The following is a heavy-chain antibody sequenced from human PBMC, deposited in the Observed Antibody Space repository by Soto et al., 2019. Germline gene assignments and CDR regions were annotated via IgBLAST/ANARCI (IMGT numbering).Heavy chain of an antibody. V-gene: IGHV4-34*01. Sequence: PSETLSLTCAVYGGSFSGYYWSWIRQPTGKGLEWIGEINHSGSTNYNPSLKSRVTISVDTSKNQFSLKLSSVTAADTAVYYCARGRYCSGGSCYAPAHAFDIWGQGTMVTVSS. CDR1: GGSFSGYY. CDR3: ARGRYCSGGSCYAPAHAFDI. CDR2: INHSGST. J-gene: IGHJ3*02. D-gene: IGHD2-15*01.